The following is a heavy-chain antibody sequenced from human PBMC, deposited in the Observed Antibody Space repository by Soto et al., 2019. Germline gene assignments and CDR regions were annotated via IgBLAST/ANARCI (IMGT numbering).Heavy chain of an antibody. CDR2: ISYDGSNK. Sequence: QVQLVESGGGVVQPGRSLRLSCVASGFTFSSYGMHWVRQAPGKGLEWVAVISYDGSNKYYADSLKGRFTISRDNSKNTLYLQMNSLRVEDTAVYYCAKEWVYDNGGWSFDYWGQGTLVTVSS. J-gene: IGHJ4*02. CDR3: AKEWVYDNGGWSFDY. CDR1: GFTFSSYG. D-gene: IGHD3-22*01. V-gene: IGHV3-30*18.